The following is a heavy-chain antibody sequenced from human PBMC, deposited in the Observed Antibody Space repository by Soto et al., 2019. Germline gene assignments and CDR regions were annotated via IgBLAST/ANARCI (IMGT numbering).Heavy chain of an antibody. CDR3: ARGDQLLAHYYYYGMDV. V-gene: IGHV3-33*01. J-gene: IGHJ6*02. CDR2: IWYDGSNK. CDR1: GFTFSSYG. Sequence: GGSLRLSCAASGFTFSSYGMHWVRQAPGKGLEWVAVIWYDGSNKYYADSVKGRFTISRDNSKNTLYLQMNSLRAEDTAVYYCARGDQLLAHYYYYGMDVWGQGTTVTVSS. D-gene: IGHD2-2*01.